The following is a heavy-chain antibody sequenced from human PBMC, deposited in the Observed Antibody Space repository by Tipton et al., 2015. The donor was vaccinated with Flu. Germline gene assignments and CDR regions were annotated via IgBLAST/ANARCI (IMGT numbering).Heavy chain of an antibody. Sequence: GLVKSSETLSLTCSVSGGSIRSSSDYWSWIRQPAGKGLEWIGRIYFSGTNYNPSLESRVSISLDSSKNQFSLWLSSATAADTALYYGARDLRGYSGYTGGDAFDMWGRGFMVFVSS. CDR3: ARDLRGYSGYTGGDAFDM. D-gene: IGHD5-12*01. J-gene: IGHJ3*02. CDR1: GGSIRSSSDY. CDR2: IYFSGT. V-gene: IGHV4-61*02.